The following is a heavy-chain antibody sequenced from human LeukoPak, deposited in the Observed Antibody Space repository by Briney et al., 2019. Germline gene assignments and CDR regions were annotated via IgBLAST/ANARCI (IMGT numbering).Heavy chain of an antibody. V-gene: IGHV3-53*01. D-gene: IGHD4-17*01. Sequence: GGSLRLSCAASGFTVSSSYMSWVRQAPGKGLEGISVIYAGGSTYYADSVKGRFTISRDSSKNTLYLQMNSLRAEDTAVYYCARGKAVTGFDIWGQGTMVTVSS. J-gene: IGHJ3*02. CDR2: IYAGGST. CDR3: ARGKAVTGFDI. CDR1: GFTVSSSY.